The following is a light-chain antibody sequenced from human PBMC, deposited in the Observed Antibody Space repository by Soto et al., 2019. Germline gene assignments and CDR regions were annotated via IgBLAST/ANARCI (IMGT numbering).Light chain of an antibody. CDR1: QSVSSNY. CDR2: GAS. Sequence: EIVLTQSPGTLSLSPGERATLSCRASQSVSSNYLAWYQQKPGQAPRLLIYGASNRATGISDRFSGGGSGTDFTLTISRLEPEDFAVYYCQYYGSSPWTFGQGTKVEIK. V-gene: IGKV3-20*01. CDR3: QYYGSSPWT. J-gene: IGKJ1*01.